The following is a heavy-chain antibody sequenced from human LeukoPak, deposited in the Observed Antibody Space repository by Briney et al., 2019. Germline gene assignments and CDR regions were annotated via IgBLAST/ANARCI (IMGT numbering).Heavy chain of an antibody. D-gene: IGHD6-19*01. CDR3: ARATEWLERRWFDP. V-gene: IGHV1-69*01. CDR2: IIPIFGTA. J-gene: IGHJ5*02. Sequence: GASVKVSCKASGGTFSSYAISWVRQAPGQGLEWMGGIIPIFGTANYAQKFQGRVTITADEPTSTAYMELSSLRSEDTAVYYCARATEWLERRWFDPWGQGTLVTVSS. CDR1: GGTFSSYA.